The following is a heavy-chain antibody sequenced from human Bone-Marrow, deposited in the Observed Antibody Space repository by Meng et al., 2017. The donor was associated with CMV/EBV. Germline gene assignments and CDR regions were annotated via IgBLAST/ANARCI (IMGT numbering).Heavy chain of an antibody. CDR2: INPNSGDT. Sequence: QAEPVQSGAERRKPGASVKVSCKASGDTFTDYYMHWVRQAPGQGLEWMGCINPNSGDTNYAQKSQGRVTMTRGTSISTAYMELSRLRSDDTAVYYCTRDAHLTTVTPNWFDPWGQGALVTVSS. V-gene: IGHV1-2*02. D-gene: IGHD4-17*01. CDR3: TRDAHLTTVTPNWFDP. J-gene: IGHJ5*02. CDR1: GDTFTDYY.